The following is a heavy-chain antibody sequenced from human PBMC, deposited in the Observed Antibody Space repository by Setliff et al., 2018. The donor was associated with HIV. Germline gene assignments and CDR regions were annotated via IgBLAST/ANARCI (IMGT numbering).Heavy chain of an antibody. Sequence: PGGSLRLSCAGSGFIISSYWMSWVRQAPGKGLEWVANIKQDGSEKYNVDSVKGRFTISRDNAKNSLYLQMNSLRAEDTAVYYCARGPQQTGWYGGACDIWGQGTMVTVSS. CDR2: IKQDGSEK. CDR3: ARGPQQTGWYGGACDI. V-gene: IGHV3-7*03. J-gene: IGHJ3*02. CDR1: GFIISSYW. D-gene: IGHD6-19*01.